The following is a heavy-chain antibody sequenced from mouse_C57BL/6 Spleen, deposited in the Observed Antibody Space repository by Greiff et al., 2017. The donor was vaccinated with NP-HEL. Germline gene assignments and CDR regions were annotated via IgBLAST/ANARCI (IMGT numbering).Heavy chain of an antibody. CDR3: ARKDSNYPFAY. CDR1: GFSLTSYG. CDR2: IWSGGST. J-gene: IGHJ3*01. Sequence: VKLQESGPGLVQPSQSLSITCTVSGFSLTSYGVHWVRQSPGKGLEWLGVIWSGGSTDYNAAFISRLSISKDNSKSQVFFKMNSLQADDTAIYYCARKDSNYPFAYWGQGTLVTVSA. D-gene: IGHD2-5*01. V-gene: IGHV2-2*01.